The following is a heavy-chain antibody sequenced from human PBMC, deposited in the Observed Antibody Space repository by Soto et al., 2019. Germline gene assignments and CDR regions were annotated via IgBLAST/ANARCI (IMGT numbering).Heavy chain of an antibody. CDR2: INHSGST. J-gene: IGHJ4*02. D-gene: IGHD1-26*01. CDR3: WEMGERFDY. CDR1: GGTFIGYY. V-gene: IGHV4-34*08. Sequence: PLETLRLTCAVYGGTFIGYYWSWIRQPPGKGLEWIGEINHSGSTNYNPSLKSRVTISVDTSKNQFSLKLSSVTAADTAVYYCWEMGERFDYWGQGTLVTVSS.